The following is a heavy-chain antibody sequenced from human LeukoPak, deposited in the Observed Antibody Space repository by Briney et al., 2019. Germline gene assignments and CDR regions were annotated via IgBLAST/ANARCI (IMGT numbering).Heavy chain of an antibody. CDR1: GGSISSYY. D-gene: IGHD1-26*01. CDR2: IYYSGST. Sequence: PSETLSLTCTVSGGSISSYYWSWIRQSPGKGLEWIGYIYYSGSTKSNPSLNSRVTISVDTSKNQFSLKLSSVTAADTAVYYCARWEGGSYYDFDYWGQGTLVTVSS. J-gene: IGHJ4*02. V-gene: IGHV4-59*12. CDR3: ARWEGGSYYDFDY.